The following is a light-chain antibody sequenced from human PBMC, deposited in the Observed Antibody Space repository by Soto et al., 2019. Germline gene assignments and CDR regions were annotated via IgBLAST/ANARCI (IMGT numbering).Light chain of an antibody. Sequence: EIVLTQSPDTLSLSPGERATLSCRASQSVSSSFLAWYHQKPGQAPRLLIYRASSRATGIPDRFTGSGSGTDFTLIISRLEPEDFAVYYCQQYGMSPRTFGQGTKVEIK. J-gene: IGKJ1*01. CDR1: QSVSSSF. CDR2: RAS. CDR3: QQYGMSPRT. V-gene: IGKV3-20*01.